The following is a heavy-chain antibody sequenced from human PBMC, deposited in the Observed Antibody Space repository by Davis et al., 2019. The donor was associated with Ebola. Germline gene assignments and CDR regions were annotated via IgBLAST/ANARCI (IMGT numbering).Heavy chain of an antibody. CDR1: GYSFTSYW. Sequence: GESLKISCKGSGYSFTSYWISWVRQMPGKGLEWMGRIDPSDSYTNYSPSFQGHVTSSADKSISTAYLQWSSLKASDTAMYYCARLDYGYPLWSWYFDLWGRGTLVTVSS. V-gene: IGHV5-10-1*01. D-gene: IGHD4-17*01. CDR3: ARLDYGYPLWSWYFDL. J-gene: IGHJ2*01. CDR2: IDPSDSYT.